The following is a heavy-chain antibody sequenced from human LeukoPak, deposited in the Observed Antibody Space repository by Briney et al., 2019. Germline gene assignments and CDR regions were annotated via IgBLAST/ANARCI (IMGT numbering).Heavy chain of an antibody. CDR2: IYYSGTT. V-gene: IGHV4-39*07. CDR3: ESGTQQQWSSF. D-gene: IGHD3-10*01. Sequence: PSETLSLTCTVSVGSISSSTYYWAWVRQPPGKGLEWIASIYYSGTTYYNPSLKSRVTISLDTSRNQFSLKLSSVTAADTAVYYCESGTQQQWSSFWGQGTLVTVSS. J-gene: IGHJ4*02. CDR1: VGSISSSTYY.